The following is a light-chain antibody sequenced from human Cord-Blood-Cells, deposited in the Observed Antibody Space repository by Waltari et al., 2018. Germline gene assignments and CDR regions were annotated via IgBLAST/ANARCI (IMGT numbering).Light chain of an antibody. CDR1: TSDVGGFNF. Sequence: QLALTPPRPVSGPPGQSLPLPCTGTTSDVGGFNFFSWYQQHPGKAPKLMIYDVSKRPSGVPDRFSGSKSGNTASLTISGLQAEDEADYYCCSYAGSYTFVFGTGTKVTVL. CDR3: CSYAGSYTFV. V-gene: IGLV2-11*01. CDR2: DVS. J-gene: IGLJ1*01.